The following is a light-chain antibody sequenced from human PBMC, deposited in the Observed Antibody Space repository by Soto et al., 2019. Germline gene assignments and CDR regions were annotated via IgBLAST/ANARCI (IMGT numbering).Light chain of an antibody. CDR2: EVR. Sequence: QSALTQPASVSGSPGQSITISCTGTSSDVGNYNYVSWYQHHPGKAPKVMIYEVRNRPSGVSNRFSGSKSCNTASLTISGLQAEDEADYYCSSYSSTKTRVFGTGTKVTVL. CDR1: SSDVGNYNY. V-gene: IGLV2-14*01. J-gene: IGLJ1*01. CDR3: SSYSSTKTRV.